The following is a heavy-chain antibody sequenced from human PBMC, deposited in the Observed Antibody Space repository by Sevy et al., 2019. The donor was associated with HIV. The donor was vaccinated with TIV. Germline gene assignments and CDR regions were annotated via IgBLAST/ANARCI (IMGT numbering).Heavy chain of an antibody. Sequence: GGSLRLSCAASGFTFSYAWMSWVRQAPGKGLEWVGRIKSKTDGGTTDYAAPVKGRFTISRDDSKNTLYLQMNSLKTEDTAVYYCTTDPPPHIVVVTAIPLVDYWGQGTLVTVSS. CDR2: IKSKTDGGTT. V-gene: IGHV3-15*01. J-gene: IGHJ4*02. D-gene: IGHD2-21*02. CDR3: TTDPPPHIVVVTAIPLVDY. CDR1: GFTFSYAW.